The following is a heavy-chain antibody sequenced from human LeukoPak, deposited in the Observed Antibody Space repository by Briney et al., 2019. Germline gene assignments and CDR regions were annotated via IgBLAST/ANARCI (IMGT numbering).Heavy chain of an antibody. CDR3: PRQSYASGWNPFDY. Sequence: PGGSLRLSCAASGFTFSDYYMSWIRQAPGKGLEWVSYISSSGSTIYYADSVKGRFTISRDNAKNSLYLQMNSLRAEDTAVYYCPRQSYASGWNPFDYWGQGTLVTVSS. D-gene: IGHD6-19*01. CDR2: ISSSGSTI. CDR1: GFTFSDYY. J-gene: IGHJ4*02. V-gene: IGHV3-11*01.